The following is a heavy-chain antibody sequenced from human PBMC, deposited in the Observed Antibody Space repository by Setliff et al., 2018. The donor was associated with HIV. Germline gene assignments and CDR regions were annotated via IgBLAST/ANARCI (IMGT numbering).Heavy chain of an antibody. V-gene: IGHV3-33*08. Sequence: GGSLRLSCAASGFSLSYYRMNWVRQAPGKGLEWVAVIWYDGSNKYYADSVKGRFTVSRDNSKNTVYLQMNSLRDEDRAVYYCARESSTVRGVIDIWGQGTMVTVSS. CDR1: GFSLSYYR. CDR3: ARESSTVRGVIDI. CDR2: IWYDGSNK. J-gene: IGHJ3*02. D-gene: IGHD3-10*01.